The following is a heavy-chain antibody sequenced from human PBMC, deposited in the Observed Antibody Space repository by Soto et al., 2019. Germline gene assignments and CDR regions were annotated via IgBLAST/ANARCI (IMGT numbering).Heavy chain of an antibody. V-gene: IGHV6-1*01. Sequence: SQTLSLTCAISGDSVSSNSAGWNWIRQSPSRGLEWLGKTYYRSKWYNDYAVSVESRISINPDTSKNQFSLQLNSVTAADTAVYYCYGDPNAVMDVWGQGTTVTVSS. CDR2: TYYRSKWYN. CDR3: YGDPNAVMDV. CDR1: GDSVSSNSAG. J-gene: IGHJ6*02. D-gene: IGHD4-17*01.